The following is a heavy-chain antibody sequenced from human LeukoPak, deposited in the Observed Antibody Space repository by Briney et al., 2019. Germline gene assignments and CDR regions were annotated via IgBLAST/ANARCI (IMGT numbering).Heavy chain of an antibody. J-gene: IGHJ4*02. D-gene: IGHD1-1*01. CDR3: ARGGTGRPDFDY. CDR2: IIPIFGTA. Sequence: SVKVSCKASGGTFSSYAISWVRQAPGQGLEWMGGIIPIFGTANYAQKFQGRVTITTDKSTSTAYMELSSLRSEDTAVYYCARGGTGRPDFDYWGQGTLVTVSS. CDR1: GGTFSSYA. V-gene: IGHV1-69*05.